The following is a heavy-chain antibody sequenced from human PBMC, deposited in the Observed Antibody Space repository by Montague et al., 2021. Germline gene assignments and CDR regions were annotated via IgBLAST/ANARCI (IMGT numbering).Heavy chain of an antibody. CDR3: ARVCTVPPNGLFDP. V-gene: IGHV4-61*03. D-gene: IGHD4-17*01. CDR1: GGSFSSVYHC. J-gene: IGHJ5*02. CDR2: LCDSRST. Sequence: SETLSLTCVVSGGSFSSVYHCWIRLPPPPGKRLEGVVNLCDSRSTVHTLSFSTRVTLSVDTSKYHFTLRLRSVTAADTAVYYCARVCTVPPNGLFDPWGQGPLVPV.